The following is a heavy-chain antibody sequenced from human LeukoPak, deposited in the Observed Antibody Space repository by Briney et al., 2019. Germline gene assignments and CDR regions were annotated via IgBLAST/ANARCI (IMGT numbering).Heavy chain of an antibody. J-gene: IGHJ4*02. Sequence: GGSLRLSCVASGLTFSSYWMSWLRQAPGKGLEWVANMKEDGSEKYYVDSVKGRFTVSRDNAKNSMYLQMNSLRAEDTAVYYCARYTRSSGGDYWGQGTLVTVSS. V-gene: IGHV3-7*01. CDR2: MKEDGSEK. CDR1: GLTFSSYW. CDR3: ARYTRSSGGDY. D-gene: IGHD6-6*01.